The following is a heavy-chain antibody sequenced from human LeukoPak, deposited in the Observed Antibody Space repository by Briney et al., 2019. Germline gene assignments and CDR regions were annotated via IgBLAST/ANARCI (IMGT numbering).Heavy chain of an antibody. V-gene: IGHV1-2*02. J-gene: IGHJ4*02. CDR1: GYIFTGDY. Sequence: ASVKVSCKASGYIFTGDYMHWVRQAPGQGLEWMGWINHNSGGTNSAQKFQGRVTMTKDTSISTAYMELSRMTSDDTAVYYCARHPYSGSYHFDYWGQGTLVTVSS. CDR2: INHNSGGT. D-gene: IGHD1-26*01. CDR3: ARHPYSGSYHFDY.